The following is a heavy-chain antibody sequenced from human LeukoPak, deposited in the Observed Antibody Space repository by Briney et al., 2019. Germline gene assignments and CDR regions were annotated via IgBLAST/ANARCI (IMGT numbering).Heavy chain of an antibody. J-gene: IGHJ4*02. CDR2: IKEDGSED. Sequence: GGSLRLSCVASGFTFSRAWMSWLRQAPGKGLEWVANIKEDGSEDYYADSVKGRFAISKDNAKNSLYLQMNSLRAEDTAMYYCARDADGYEDWGQGTLVTVSS. D-gene: IGHD5-18*01. V-gene: IGHV3-7*01. CDR3: ARDADGYED. CDR1: GFTFSRAW.